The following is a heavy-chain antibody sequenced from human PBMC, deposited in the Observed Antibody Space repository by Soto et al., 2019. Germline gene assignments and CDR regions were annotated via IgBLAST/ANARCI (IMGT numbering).Heavy chain of an antibody. Sequence: GSLRLSCAASGFTLSSYWMHWVRQSPGKGLEWVSHINNDGSSTTYADSVKDRFTISRDNAKNTLYLQMNSLKVEDTAVYYCARDFSPWGQGTLVTVSS. D-gene: IGHD3-3*01. J-gene: IGHJ5*02. CDR3: ARDFSP. V-gene: IGHV3-74*01. CDR2: INNDGSST. CDR1: GFTLSSYW.